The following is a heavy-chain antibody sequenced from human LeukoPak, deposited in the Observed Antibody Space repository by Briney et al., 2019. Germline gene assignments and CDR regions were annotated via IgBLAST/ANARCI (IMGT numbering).Heavy chain of an antibody. Sequence: GGSLRLSCTASGFTFSSYTMTWVRQAPGKGLKWVSTITTGDGNTYYADSVKGRFTVSRDDSKNTLYLQMNSLRAEDTAVYYCARGGDSSGYYLPYFDYWGQGTLVTVSS. D-gene: IGHD3-22*01. CDR3: ARGGDSSGYYLPYFDY. CDR2: ITTGDGNT. CDR1: GFTFSSYT. J-gene: IGHJ4*02. V-gene: IGHV3-23*01.